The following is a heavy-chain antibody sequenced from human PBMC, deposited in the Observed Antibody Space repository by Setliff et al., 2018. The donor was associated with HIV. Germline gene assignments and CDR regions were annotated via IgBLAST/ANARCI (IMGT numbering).Heavy chain of an antibody. V-gene: IGHV4-31*03. CDR3: AREKGRYFDWSHTRDAFDI. Sequence: SETLSLTCTVSGGSISSGGYYWSWIRHHPGKGLEWIGYIHYSGNTYYNPSLKSRLTISVDTSENQFSLNLSSVTAADTAVYYCAREKGRYFDWSHTRDAFDIWGQGTMVTVSS. CDR2: IHYSGNT. D-gene: IGHD3-9*01. CDR1: GGSISSGGYY. J-gene: IGHJ3*02.